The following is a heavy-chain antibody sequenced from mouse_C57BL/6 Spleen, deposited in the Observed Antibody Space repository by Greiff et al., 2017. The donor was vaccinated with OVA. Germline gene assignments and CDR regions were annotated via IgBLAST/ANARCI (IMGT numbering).Heavy chain of an antibody. CDR3: ARGEFSYFDY. J-gene: IGHJ2*01. CDR2: INPYNGGT. V-gene: IGHV1-19*01. CDR1: GYTFTDYY. Sequence: VQLQQSGPVLVKPGASVKMSCKASGYTFTDYYMNWVKQSHGKSLEWIGVINPYNGGTSYNQKFKGKATLTVDKSSSTAYMELNSLTSEDSAVYYRARGEFSYFDYWGQGTTLTVSS. D-gene: IGHD2-13*01.